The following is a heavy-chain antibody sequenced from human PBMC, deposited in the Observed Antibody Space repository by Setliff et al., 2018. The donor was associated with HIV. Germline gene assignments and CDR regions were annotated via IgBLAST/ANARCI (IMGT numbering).Heavy chain of an antibody. CDR2: INPSGGST. CDR3: ARVSSTSCYGGPCRRTPRDYYYYYYMDV. V-gene: IGHV1-46*01. D-gene: IGHD2-2*01. J-gene: IGHJ6*03. Sequence: ASVKVSCKASGYTFTSYYMHWVRQAPGQGLEWMGIINPSGGSTSYAQKFQGRVTMTRDTSTSTVDMELSSLRSEDTAVYYCARVSSTSCYGGPCRRTPRDYYYYYYMDVWGKGTTVTVSS. CDR1: GYTFTSYY.